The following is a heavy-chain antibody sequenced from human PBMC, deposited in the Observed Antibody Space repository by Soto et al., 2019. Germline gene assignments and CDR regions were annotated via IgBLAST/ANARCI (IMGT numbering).Heavy chain of an antibody. Sequence: PSETLSLTFAVSGFSINNAYYCGWIRQPPGKGLDWIGTVYHRVTAFYNPSFKSRACISVDSSKNQFSLNLPSVTAADTAACYFAKWFDSGGDATPLWGRLTRVT. V-gene: IGHV4-38-2*01. D-gene: IGHD2-21*02. CDR3: AKWFDSGGDATPL. CDR2: VYHRVTA. J-gene: IGHJ2*01. CDR1: GFSINNAYY.